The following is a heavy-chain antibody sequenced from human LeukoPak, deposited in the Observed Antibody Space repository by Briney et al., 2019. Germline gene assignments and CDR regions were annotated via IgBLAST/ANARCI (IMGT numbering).Heavy chain of an antibody. CDR2: IYYSGST. D-gene: IGHD1-26*01. Sequence: SETLSLTCTVSGGSVSSSTYYWNWIRQPPGKGLEWIGYIYYSGSTNYNPSLKSRVTISVDTSKNQFSLKLNSVTAADTAVYYCARWDSGSYFLDYWGQGTLVTVSS. V-gene: IGHV4-61*01. CDR3: ARWDSGSYFLDY. CDR1: GGSVSSSTYY. J-gene: IGHJ4*02.